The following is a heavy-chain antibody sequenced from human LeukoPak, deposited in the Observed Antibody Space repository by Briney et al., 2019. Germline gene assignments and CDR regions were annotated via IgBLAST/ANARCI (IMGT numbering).Heavy chain of an antibody. Sequence: GASVKVSCKASGYTLTEYYMHWVRQAPGKGLEWMGGFNPEDGETIYAQKFQGRVTMTEDTSTDTAYMELSSLRSEDTAVYYCATGGGGYDSSFDYWGQGTLVPVSS. J-gene: IGHJ4*02. CDR2: FNPEDGET. V-gene: IGHV1-24*01. D-gene: IGHD5-12*01. CDR1: GYTLTEYY. CDR3: ATGGGGYDSSFDY.